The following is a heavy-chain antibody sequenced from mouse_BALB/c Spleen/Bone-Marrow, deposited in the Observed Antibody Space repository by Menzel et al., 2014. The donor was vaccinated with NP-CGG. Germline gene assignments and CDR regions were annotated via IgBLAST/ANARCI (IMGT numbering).Heavy chain of an antibody. Sequence: EVQLVESGGGLVQPGGSLKLSCAASGFTFSSYGMSWVRQTPDKRLELVATINSNGGSTYYPDSVKGRFTISRDNAKNTLYLQMSSLKSEDTAMYYCARDNDYGYDGAWFAYWGQGTLVTVSA. CDR3: ARDNDYGYDGAWFAY. CDR1: GFTFSSYG. D-gene: IGHD2-2*01. CDR2: INSNGGST. J-gene: IGHJ3*01. V-gene: IGHV5-6-3*01.